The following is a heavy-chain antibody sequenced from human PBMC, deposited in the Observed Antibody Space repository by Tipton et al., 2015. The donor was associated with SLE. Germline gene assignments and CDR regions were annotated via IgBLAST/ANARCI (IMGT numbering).Heavy chain of an antibody. D-gene: IGHD3-10*01. J-gene: IGHJ6*02. CDR1: GFTFSDYA. CDR2: IRTKAYGGTT. CDR3: SRESRGVSDGSGSHPYYNGMDV. V-gene: IGHV3-49*04. Sequence: SLRLSCTASGFTFSDYAMSWVRQAPGKGLEWVGFIRTKAYGGTTENAASVKGRFTISRDDSKSIAYLQMNSLKTEDTAVYYCSRESRGVSDGSGSHPYYNGMDVWGQGTTVTVSS.